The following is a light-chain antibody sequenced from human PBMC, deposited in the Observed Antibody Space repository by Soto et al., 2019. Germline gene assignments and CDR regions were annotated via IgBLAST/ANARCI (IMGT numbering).Light chain of an antibody. CDR1: QGISSY. J-gene: IGKJ1*01. CDR2: AAS. V-gene: IGKV1-8*01. CDR3: QQYYSYPRP. Sequence: IQLTQSPSSLSASVGDRVTITGRASQGISSYLAWYQQKPGKAPKLLIYAASTLQGGVPSRFSGSGSGTDFTLTISCLQSEDFATYYCQQYYSYPRPFGQGTKVDIK.